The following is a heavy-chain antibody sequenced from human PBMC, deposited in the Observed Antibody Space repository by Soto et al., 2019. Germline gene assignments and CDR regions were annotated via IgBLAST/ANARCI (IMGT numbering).Heavy chain of an antibody. CDR3: AKARGSTRNGYNPLFDI. CDR1: GYTFTSYG. Sequence: ASVKVSCKASGYTFTSYGISWVRQAPGQGLERMGWISAYNGNTNYAQKLQGRVTMTTDTSTSTAYMELRSLRSDDTAVYYCAKARGSTRNGYNPLFDIWGQGTMVTVSS. CDR2: ISAYNGNT. V-gene: IGHV1-18*04. D-gene: IGHD5-12*01. J-gene: IGHJ3*02.